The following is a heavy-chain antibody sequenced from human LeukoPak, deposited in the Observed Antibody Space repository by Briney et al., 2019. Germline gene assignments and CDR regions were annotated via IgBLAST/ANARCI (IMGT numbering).Heavy chain of an antibody. CDR3: AKYVAVTGADVFDI. CDR1: GFTFSDFP. J-gene: IGHJ3*02. Sequence: GGSLRLSCAASGFTFSDFPMTWVRQAPGKGLEWVSSISGSDGRTYYSDSVKGRSTISRDNSKNTLSLQMNSLRAEDTALYYCAKYVAVTGADVFDIWGQGTMVIVSS. D-gene: IGHD2-21*02. V-gene: IGHV3-23*01. CDR2: ISGSDGRT.